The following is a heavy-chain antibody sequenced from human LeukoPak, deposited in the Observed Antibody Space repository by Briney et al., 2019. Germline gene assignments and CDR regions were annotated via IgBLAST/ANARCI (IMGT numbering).Heavy chain of an antibody. D-gene: IGHD2-2*01. V-gene: IGHV1-18*01. J-gene: IGHJ3*02. CDR1: GYTFTSYG. CDR3: ARGRCQLSSTSCYPHHDAFDI. CDR2: ISAYNGNT. Sequence: ASVKVSCKASGYTFTSYGISWVRQAPGQGLEWMGWISAYNGNTNYAQKLQGRVTMTTDTSTSTAYMELRSLRSDDTAVYYCARGRCQLSSTSCYPHHDAFDIWGQGTMVTVS.